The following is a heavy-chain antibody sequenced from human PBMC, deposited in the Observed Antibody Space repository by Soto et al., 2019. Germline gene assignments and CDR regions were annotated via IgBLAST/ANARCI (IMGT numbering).Heavy chain of an antibody. CDR3: AKRGPLGFCASTSCYAFDY. Sequence: GGSLRLSCAASGFTFGGYAMTWVRQPPGKGLEWVSSISGRGANTYYADSVKGRFTVSRDNSENTLYLQMNSLRVEDTAIYYCAKRGPLGFCASTSCYAFDYWGPGALVTVSS. CDR1: GFTFGGYA. CDR2: ISGRGANT. D-gene: IGHD2-2*01. V-gene: IGHV3-23*01. J-gene: IGHJ4*02.